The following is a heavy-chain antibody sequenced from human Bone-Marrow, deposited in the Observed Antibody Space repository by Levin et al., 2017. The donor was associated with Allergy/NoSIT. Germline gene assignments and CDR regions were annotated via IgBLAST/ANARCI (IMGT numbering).Heavy chain of an antibody. Sequence: AGGSLRLSCAASGFTFSSYGMHWVRQAPGKGLEWVAVISYDGSNKYYADSVKGRFTISRDNSKNTLYLQMNSLRAEDTAVYYCAKDRGYYGSLPTYYYYGMDVWGQGTTVTVSS. V-gene: IGHV3-30*18. J-gene: IGHJ6*02. D-gene: IGHD3-10*01. CDR1: GFTFSSYG. CDR2: ISYDGSNK. CDR3: AKDRGYYGSLPTYYYYGMDV.